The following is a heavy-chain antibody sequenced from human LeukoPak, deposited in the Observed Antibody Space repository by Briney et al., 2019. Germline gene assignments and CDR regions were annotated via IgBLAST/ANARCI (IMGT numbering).Heavy chain of an antibody. V-gene: IGHV3-11*04. D-gene: IGHD3-10*01. CDR2: ISSGGSTI. J-gene: IGHJ4*02. CDR3: ARDWYYSPDY. Sequence: PGGSLRLSCAASGFIFSDYYMSWIRQAPAKGLEWVSYISSGGSTIYYADSVKGRFTVSRDNAKNTLYLQMNSLRVEDTAVYYCARDWYYSPDYWGQGTLVTVSS. CDR1: GFIFSDYY.